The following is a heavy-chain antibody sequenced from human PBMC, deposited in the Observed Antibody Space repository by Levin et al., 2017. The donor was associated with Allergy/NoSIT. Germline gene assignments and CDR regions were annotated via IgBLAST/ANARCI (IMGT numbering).Heavy chain of an antibody. J-gene: IGHJ4*02. D-gene: IGHD2-21*01. Sequence: GGSLRLSCAASGFTFSSYSINWVRQAPGKGLEWVSSISSGSSYIYYADSVKGRFTISRDNAKNSLYLQMNSLRAEATAVYYCARGVEGGPDYWGRGTLVTVSS. CDR3: ARGVEGGPDY. CDR2: ISSGSSYI. V-gene: IGHV3-21*01. CDR1: GFTFSSYS.